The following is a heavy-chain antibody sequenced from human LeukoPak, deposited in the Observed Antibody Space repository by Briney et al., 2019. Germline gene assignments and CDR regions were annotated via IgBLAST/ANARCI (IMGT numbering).Heavy chain of an antibody. Sequence: GGSLRLSCAASGFTFSSYAMSWVRQAPGKGLEWVSSISSSSSYIYYADSVKGRFTISRDNAKNSLYLQMNSLRAEDTAVYYCARDHKGNGYSLDYWGQGTLVTVSS. CDR3: ARDHKGNGYSLDY. D-gene: IGHD5-24*01. CDR1: GFTFSSYA. V-gene: IGHV3-21*01. CDR2: ISSSSSYI. J-gene: IGHJ4*02.